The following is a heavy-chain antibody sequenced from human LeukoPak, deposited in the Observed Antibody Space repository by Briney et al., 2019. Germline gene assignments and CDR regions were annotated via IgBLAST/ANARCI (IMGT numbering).Heavy chain of an antibody. D-gene: IGHD3-9*01. CDR2: IYYSGST. Sequence: SETLSLTCTVSGGSISSSSYYWGWIRQPPGKGLAWIGSIYYSGSTYYNPYLKSRVTISVDTSKNQFSLKLSSVTAADTAVYYCARSRYFDWLSTNWFDPWGPGTLVTVSS. J-gene: IGHJ5*02. CDR3: ARSRYFDWLSTNWFDP. V-gene: IGHV4-39*01. CDR1: GGSISSSSYY.